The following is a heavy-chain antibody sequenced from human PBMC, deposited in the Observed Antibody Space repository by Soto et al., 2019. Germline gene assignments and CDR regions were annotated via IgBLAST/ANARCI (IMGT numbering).Heavy chain of an antibody. V-gene: IGHV3-74*01. D-gene: IGHD3-10*01. J-gene: IGHJ6*02. CDR1: GFTFSSYW. Sequence: LRLSCAASGFTFSSYWMHWVRQAPGKGLVWVSRMNEDGGTTDYADSVKGRFTISRDNAKNTLYLQMNSLRVEDTAVYYCASDLSGRADDWGQGTTVTVSS. CDR2: MNEDGGTT. CDR3: ASDLSGRADD.